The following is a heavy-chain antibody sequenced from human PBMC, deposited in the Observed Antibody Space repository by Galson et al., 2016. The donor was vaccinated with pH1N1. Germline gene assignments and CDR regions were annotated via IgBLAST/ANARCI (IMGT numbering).Heavy chain of an antibody. CDR3: ARHRGGGGGDSYYFDY. V-gene: IGHV5-51*03. J-gene: IGHJ4*02. CDR2: IYPADSDT. CDR1: GYSFTNYW. D-gene: IGHD2-21*02. Sequence: QSGAEVKKPGDSLKIPCKASGYSFTNYWIGWVRQMPGKGLEWMGIIYPADSDTRYSPSFQGQVTISADKSIDTAFLQWNSLKASDTAMYYCARHRGGGGGDSYYFDYWGQGALVTVSS.